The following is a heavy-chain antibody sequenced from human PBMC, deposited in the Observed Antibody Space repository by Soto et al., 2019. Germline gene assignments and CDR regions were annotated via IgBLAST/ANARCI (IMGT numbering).Heavy chain of an antibody. Sequence: EVQLLESGGRLVQPGGSLRLSCAASGFSFSIYAMNWVRQAPGKGLEWVSGISGGGGSTYYADSVKGRFTISRDNSKNTLYLQMNSLIVEDTAVYYCAKDPTSYDSSAQFDSWGQGTLVTVSS. CDR1: GFSFSIYA. D-gene: IGHD3-22*01. CDR3: AKDPTSYDSSAQFDS. V-gene: IGHV3-23*01. J-gene: IGHJ4*02. CDR2: ISGGGGST.